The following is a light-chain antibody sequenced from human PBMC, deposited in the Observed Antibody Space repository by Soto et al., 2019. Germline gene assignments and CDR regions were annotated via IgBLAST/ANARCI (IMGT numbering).Light chain of an antibody. CDR3: SSYTTGNTPYV. V-gene: IGLV2-14*03. Sequence: QSALTQPASVSGSPGQSIAISCTGTSSDVGGSDFVSWYQHHPGKDPKLIIHDVNNRPSGVSARFSGAKSGNTASLTISGVQAEDEADYFCSSYTTGNTPYVFGAGTKLTVL. CDR2: DVN. J-gene: IGLJ1*01. CDR1: SSDVGGSDF.